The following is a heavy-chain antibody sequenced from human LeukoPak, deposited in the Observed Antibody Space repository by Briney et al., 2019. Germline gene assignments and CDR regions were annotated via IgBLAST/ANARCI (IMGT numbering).Heavy chain of an antibody. CDR2: ISYERRNK. Sequence: GRSLRLSCAAPGFTFSSYAMHWVRQAPGKGLGRVAAISYERRNKYYADSVKGRFTVSRDNYKNTLYLQMNSLRAEDTAVYYCARVLREWELLGVSNFDYWGQGTLVTVSS. D-gene: IGHD1-26*01. CDR1: GFTFSSYA. V-gene: IGHV3-30-3*01. J-gene: IGHJ4*02. CDR3: ARVLREWELLGVSNFDY.